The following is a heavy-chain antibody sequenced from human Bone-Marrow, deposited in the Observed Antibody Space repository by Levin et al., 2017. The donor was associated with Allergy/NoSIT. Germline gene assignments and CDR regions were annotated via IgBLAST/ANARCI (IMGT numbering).Heavy chain of an antibody. V-gene: IGHV3-23*01. CDR2: ISDIGYSI. J-gene: IGHJ3*02. D-gene: IGHD3-3*01. CDR3: ATSTDLRTFDI. Sequence: ETLSLTCAASGFSFSSYAMSWVRQAPGKGLEWVSTISDIGYSIYYADSVKGRLTISRDNSKSTLYLQMNSLRAEDTAVYYCATSTDLRTFDIWGQGTMVTVSS. CDR1: GFSFSSYA.